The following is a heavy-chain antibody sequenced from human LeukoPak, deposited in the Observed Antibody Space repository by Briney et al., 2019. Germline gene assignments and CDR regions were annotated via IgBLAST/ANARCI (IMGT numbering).Heavy chain of an antibody. CDR3: ATGTGRGVVILGYFQH. Sequence: ASVNVSCKASGYTFTDYYMHWVRQAPGKGLEWMGGFDPEDGETIYAQKFQGRVTMTEDTSTDTAYMELSSLRSEDTAVYYCATGTGRGVVILGYFQHWGQGTLVTVSS. V-gene: IGHV1-24*01. CDR2: FDPEDGET. J-gene: IGHJ1*01. D-gene: IGHD3-3*01. CDR1: GYTFTDYY.